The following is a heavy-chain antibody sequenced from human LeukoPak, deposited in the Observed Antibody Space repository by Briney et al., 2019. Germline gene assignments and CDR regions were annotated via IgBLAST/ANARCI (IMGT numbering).Heavy chain of an antibody. CDR3: ARDGYGNNYMDV. Sequence: RGGSLRLSCAASGFSVSSNFMRWVRQAPGKGLEGVSVIYSGGTTYYADSVKGRFTISRDNSKNTLSRQMNSLRAEDTDVYYCARDGYGNNYMDVWGKGNTVTVSS. CDR2: IYSGGTT. D-gene: IGHD1/OR15-1a*01. J-gene: IGHJ6*03. CDR1: GFSVSSNF. V-gene: IGHV3-53*01.